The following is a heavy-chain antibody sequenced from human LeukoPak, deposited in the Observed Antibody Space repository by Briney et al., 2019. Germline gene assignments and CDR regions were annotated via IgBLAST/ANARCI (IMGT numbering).Heavy chain of an antibody. Sequence: ASVKVSCKASGYTFTGYYMHWVRQAPGQGLEWMGWINPNSGGTNYAQKFQGRVTMTRDTSISTAYMELSRLRSEDTAVYYCARDEMDYYGSGSYYYDYWGQGTLVTVSS. CDR1: GYTFTGYY. V-gene: IGHV1-2*02. CDR3: ARDEMDYYGSGSYYYDY. CDR2: INPNSGGT. D-gene: IGHD3-10*01. J-gene: IGHJ4*02.